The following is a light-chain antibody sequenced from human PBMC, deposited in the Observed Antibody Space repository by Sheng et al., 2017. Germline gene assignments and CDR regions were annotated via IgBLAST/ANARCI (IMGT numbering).Light chain of an antibody. CDR3: QAWDSSNYV. CDR1: RLENKF. V-gene: IGLV3-1*01. CDR2: EDK. J-gene: IGLJ1*01. Sequence: SYELTQPPSVSVSPGQTASITCSGERLENKFASWYQQRPGQSPVVVIYEDKRRPSGIPERFSGSNSGDTATLTISGTQAMDEADYYCQAWDSSNYVFGTGTKVTVL.